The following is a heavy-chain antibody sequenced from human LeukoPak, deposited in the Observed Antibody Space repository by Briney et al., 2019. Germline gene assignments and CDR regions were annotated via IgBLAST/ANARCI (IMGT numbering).Heavy chain of an antibody. CDR2: VSSRGNYV. CDR3: ARELGIAAAGTSDY. V-gene: IGHV3-21*01. Sequence: KTGGSLRLSCAASGFTFSSYSMNWVRQAPGKGLEWVSAVSSRGNYVYYADSVKGRFTISRDNAKNSLYLQINRLRVEDTAVYFCARELGIAAAGTSDYWGQGTLVTVSS. D-gene: IGHD6-13*01. J-gene: IGHJ4*02. CDR1: GFTFSSYS.